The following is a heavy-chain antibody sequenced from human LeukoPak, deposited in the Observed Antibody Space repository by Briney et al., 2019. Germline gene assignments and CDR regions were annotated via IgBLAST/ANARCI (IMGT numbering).Heavy chain of an antibody. CDR3: ARTDVHQDN. V-gene: IGHV1-18*01. CDR1: GYSFSNYG. CDR2: IAVFNGKT. J-gene: IGHJ4*02. Sequence: ASVKVSCKASGYSFSNYGISWLRQAPGHPGQGLEWMGWIAVFNGKTDYAQKFQGRVTLTTDTSTSTAYMELRSLRSDDTAIYYCARTDVHQDNWGQGTLVTVSS.